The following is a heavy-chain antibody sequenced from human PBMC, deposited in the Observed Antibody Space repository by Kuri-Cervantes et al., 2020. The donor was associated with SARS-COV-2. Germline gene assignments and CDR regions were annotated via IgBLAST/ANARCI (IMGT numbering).Heavy chain of an antibody. CDR1: GYPFTSYG. CDR3: ARGSWQDPLY. CDR2: IIPIFGTA. D-gene: IGHD2-15*01. J-gene: IGHJ4*02. Sequence: SVKVSCKASGYPFTSYGITWVRQAPGQGLEWMGGIIPIFGTANYAQKFQGRFTMTRDTSASTAYMELSSLRSEDTAVYYCARGSWQDPLYWGQGTLVTVSS. V-gene: IGHV1-69*05.